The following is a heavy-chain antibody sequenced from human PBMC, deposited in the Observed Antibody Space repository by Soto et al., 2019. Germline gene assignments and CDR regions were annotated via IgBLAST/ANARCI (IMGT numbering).Heavy chain of an antibody. CDR3: AREGLDFLWRMGFDP. CDR2: INPSGGST. Sequence: APVKLACKASGYTFTSYYIHWVRKATGQGLEWMGIINPSGGSTSYAQKFQGRVTMTRDTSTSTVYMELSSLRSEDTAVYYCAREGLDFLWRMGFDPWGQGTLVTVSS. CDR1: GYTFTSYY. D-gene: IGHD2-21*01. J-gene: IGHJ5*02. V-gene: IGHV1-46*01.